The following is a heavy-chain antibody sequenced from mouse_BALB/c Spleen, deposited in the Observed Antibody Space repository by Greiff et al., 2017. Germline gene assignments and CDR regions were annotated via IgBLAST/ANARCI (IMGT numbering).Heavy chain of an antibody. J-gene: IGHJ2*01. CDR1: GFTFTDYY. CDR2: IRNKANGYTT. Sequence: EVMLVESGGGLVQPGGSLRLSCATSGFTFTDYYMSWVRQPPGKALEWLGFIRNKANGYTTEYSASVKGRFTISRDNSQSILYLQMNTLRAEDSATYYCARDTYANYFDYWGQGTTLTVSS. CDR3: ARDTYANYFDY. V-gene: IGHV7-3*02. D-gene: IGHD1-1*01.